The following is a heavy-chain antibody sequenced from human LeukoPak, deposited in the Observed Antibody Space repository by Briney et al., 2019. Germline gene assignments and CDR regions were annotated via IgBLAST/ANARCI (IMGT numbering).Heavy chain of an antibody. CDR3: AGVTKGYSSGWFDY. J-gene: IGHJ5*01. CDR1: SGSSSSYY. V-gene: IGHV4-59*01. CDR2: TYYSGST. D-gene: IGHD6-19*01. Sequence: SETLSLTCTVSSGSSSSYYWSWIRQPPGKGLEWIGYTYYSGSTNYNPYLKSRVTISVDTSKNQLSLKLSSVTAADTAVYYCAGVTKGYSSGWFDYWGQGTLVTVSS.